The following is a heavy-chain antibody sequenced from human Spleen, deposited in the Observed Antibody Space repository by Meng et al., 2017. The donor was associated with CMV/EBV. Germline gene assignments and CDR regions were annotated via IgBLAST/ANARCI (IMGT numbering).Heavy chain of an antibody. D-gene: IGHD5-24*01. V-gene: IGHV1-18*01. J-gene: IGHJ4*02. Sequence: CKASGYRFESYGVSWVRQAPGQGLEWMGWISGFDGHTNDAPKFQGRVTLTIETSTSTAYMGLTSLRSDDTAVYFCARDENGYNGQDFWGQGTLVTVSS. CDR1: GYRFESYG. CDR3: ARDENGYNGQDF. CDR2: ISGFDGHT.